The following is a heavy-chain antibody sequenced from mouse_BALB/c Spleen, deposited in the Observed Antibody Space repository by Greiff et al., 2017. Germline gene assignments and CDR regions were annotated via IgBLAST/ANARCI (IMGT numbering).Heavy chain of an antibody. CDR2: INPYNDYT. Sequence: VQLKESGAELVRPGASVKISCKAFGYTFTNHHINWVKQRPGQGLDWIGYINPYNDYTSYNQKFKGKATLTVDKSSSTAYMELSSLTSEDSAVYYCARSPLLSVTSFAYWGQGTLVTVSA. V-gene: IGHV1S45*01. D-gene: IGHD6-1*01. J-gene: IGHJ3*01. CDR3: ARSPLLSVTSFAY. CDR1: GYTFTNHH.